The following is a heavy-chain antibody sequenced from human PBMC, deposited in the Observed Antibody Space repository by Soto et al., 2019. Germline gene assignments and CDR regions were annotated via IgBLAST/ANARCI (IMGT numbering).Heavy chain of an antibody. J-gene: IGHJ4*02. V-gene: IGHV1-18*01. Sequence: QVQLVQSGAEVKKPGASVKVSCKASGYTFTSYGISWVRQAPGQGLEWMGWISAYNGNTNYAQKLQGRVTMTTDTSTSTAYMELRSLRSDDTAVYYYARGRYYYGSGSYRSEGDYWGQGTLVTVSS. CDR2: ISAYNGNT. CDR3: ARGRYYYGSGSYRSEGDY. CDR1: GYTFTSYG. D-gene: IGHD3-10*01.